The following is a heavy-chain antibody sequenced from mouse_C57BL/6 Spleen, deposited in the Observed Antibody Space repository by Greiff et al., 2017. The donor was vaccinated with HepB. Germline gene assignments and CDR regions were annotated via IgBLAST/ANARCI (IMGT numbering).Heavy chain of an antibody. J-gene: IGHJ4*01. CDR2: IHPNSGST. CDR3: ARQGGSYNYYAMDY. Sequence: QVQLKQPGAELVKPGASVKLSCKASGYTFTSYWMHWVKQRPGQGLEWIGMIHPNSGSTNYNEKFKSKATLTVDKSSSTAYMQLSSLTSEDSAVYYCARQGGSYNYYAMDYWGQGTSVTVSS. V-gene: IGHV1-64*01. CDR1: GYTFTSYW. D-gene: IGHD1-1*02.